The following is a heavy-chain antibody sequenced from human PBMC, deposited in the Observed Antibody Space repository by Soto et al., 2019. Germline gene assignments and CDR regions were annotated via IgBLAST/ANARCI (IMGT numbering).Heavy chain of an antibody. V-gene: IGHV1-2*02. Sequence: QVQLLQSGAEVRKPGASVRVSCEASGYTLSDYFMQWVRQAPGQELEWMGWINPNTGDTHYAQKCQGMVTMTRDTSINTANMERKRLTSEDTAVYFCTREGGGIGEGGTGTDAFDIGGQGTKVPVSS. CDR1: GYTLSDYF. CDR2: INPNTGDT. D-gene: IGHD6-19*01. CDR3: TREGGGIGEGGTGTDAFDI. J-gene: IGHJ3*02.